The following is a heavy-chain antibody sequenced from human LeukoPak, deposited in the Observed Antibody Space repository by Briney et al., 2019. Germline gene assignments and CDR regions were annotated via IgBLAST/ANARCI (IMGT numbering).Heavy chain of an antibody. CDR2: INSDGSRT. J-gene: IGHJ6*03. Sequence: GGSLRLSCAASGFTFSSYWMHWVRQAPGKGLVWVSRINSDGSRTNYADSVKGRFTISRDNAKNSLYLQMNSLRAEDMALYYCAGSRNGFYMDVWGKGTTVTVSS. CDR1: GFTFSSYW. D-gene: IGHD3-3*01. V-gene: IGHV3-74*01. CDR3: AGSRNGFYMDV.